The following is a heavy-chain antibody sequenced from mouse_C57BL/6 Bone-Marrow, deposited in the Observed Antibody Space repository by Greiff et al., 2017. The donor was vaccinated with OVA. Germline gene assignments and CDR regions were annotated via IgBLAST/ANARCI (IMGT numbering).Heavy chain of an antibody. V-gene: IGHV2-2*01. CDR2: IWSGGST. CDR1: GFSLTSYG. D-gene: IGHD2-4*01. CDR3: ARSYDYDGGYYAMDY. J-gene: IGHJ4*01. Sequence: VMLVESGPGLVQPSQSLSITCTVSGFSLTSYGVHWVRQSPGKGLEWLGVIWSGGSTDYNAAFISRLSISKDNSKSQVFFKMNSLQADDTAIYYCARSYDYDGGYYAMDYWGQGTSVTVSS.